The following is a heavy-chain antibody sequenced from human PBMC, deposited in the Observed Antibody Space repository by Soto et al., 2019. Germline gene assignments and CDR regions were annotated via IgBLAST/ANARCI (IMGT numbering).Heavy chain of an antibody. CDR1: GYTFTSYD. Sequence: ASVKVSCKASGYTFTSYDINWVRQATGQGLEWMGWMNPNSGNTGYAQKFQGRVTMTRNTSRSTAYMELSSMRSEDTAVYYCARPSTDDAFDIWGQGTMVTVSS. CDR3: ARPSTDDAFDI. J-gene: IGHJ3*02. CDR2: MNPNSGNT. V-gene: IGHV1-8*02.